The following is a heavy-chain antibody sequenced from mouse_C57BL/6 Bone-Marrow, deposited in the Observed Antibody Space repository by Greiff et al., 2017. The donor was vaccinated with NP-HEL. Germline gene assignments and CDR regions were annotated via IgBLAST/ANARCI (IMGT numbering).Heavy chain of an antibody. V-gene: IGHV1-42*01. CDR3: ARRGPLSPFAY. CDR1: GYSFTGYY. J-gene: IGHJ3*01. CDR2: INPSTGGT. D-gene: IGHD3-3*01. Sequence: VHVKQSGPELVKPGASVKISCKASGYSFTGYYMNWVKQSPEKSLEWIGEINPSTGGTTYNQKFKAKATLTVDKSSSTAYMQLKSLTSEDSAVYYCARRGPLSPFAYWGQGTLVTVSA.